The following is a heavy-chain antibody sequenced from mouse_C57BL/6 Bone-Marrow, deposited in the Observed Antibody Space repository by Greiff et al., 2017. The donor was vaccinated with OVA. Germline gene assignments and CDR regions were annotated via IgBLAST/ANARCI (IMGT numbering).Heavy chain of an antibody. CDR3: ARESIYDGYDFDY. V-gene: IGHV1-81*01. CDR2: IHPRSGNT. J-gene: IGHJ2*01. D-gene: IGHD2-3*01. CDR1: GYTFTSYG. Sequence: QVQLQQSGAELARPGASVKLSCKASGYTFTSYGISWVKQRTGQGLEWIGEIHPRSGNTYYNEKFKGKATLTADKSSSTAYMELRSLTSEDSAVYFCARESIYDGYDFDYWGQGTTLTVSS.